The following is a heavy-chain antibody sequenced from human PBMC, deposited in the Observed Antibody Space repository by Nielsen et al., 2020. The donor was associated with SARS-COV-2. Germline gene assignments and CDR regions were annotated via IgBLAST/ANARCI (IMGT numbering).Heavy chain of an antibody. Sequence: GGSLRLSCAASGFTFSRYWMTWVRQVPGKGLEWVANINQDGSEKYYVDSVKGRFTISRDNAKNSLYLQMNSLRAEDTAVYYCARVPDSSSWEDYGMDVWGQGTTVTVS. CDR3: ARVPDSSSWEDYGMDV. V-gene: IGHV3-7*01. CDR2: INQDGSEK. D-gene: IGHD6-13*01. CDR1: GFTFSRYW. J-gene: IGHJ6*02.